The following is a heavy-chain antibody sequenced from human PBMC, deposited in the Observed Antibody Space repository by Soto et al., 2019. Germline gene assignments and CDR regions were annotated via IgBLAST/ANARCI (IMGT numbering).Heavy chain of an antibody. V-gene: IGHV1-69*01. Sequence: QVQLGQSGAELKKPGSSVKVSCKASGGTFSSYSINWVRQAPGQGLEWMGEIIPIFGTANYAQKFQGRVTITADESTSTAYMELSSLRSEDTAVYYCARDGGRHSGGIDYWGQGTLVTVSS. CDR1: GGTFSSYS. CDR3: ARDGGRHSGGIDY. J-gene: IGHJ4*02. D-gene: IGHD1-26*01. CDR2: IIPIFGTA.